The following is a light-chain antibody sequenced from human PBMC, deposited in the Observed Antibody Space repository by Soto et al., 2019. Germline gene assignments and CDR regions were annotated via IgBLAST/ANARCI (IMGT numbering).Light chain of an antibody. J-gene: IGKJ1*01. CDR2: DAS. V-gene: IGKV1-5*01. CDR3: HLYNDFSP. Sequence: DIQMTQSPSTLSASVGDRVTVTCRASQSIGSWLAWYQQKPGKAPKLLIYDASSLQSGVPSRFSGSGSGTEFTLTISSLQSDYFATYYCHLYNDFSPFGQGTKVDIK. CDR1: QSIGSW.